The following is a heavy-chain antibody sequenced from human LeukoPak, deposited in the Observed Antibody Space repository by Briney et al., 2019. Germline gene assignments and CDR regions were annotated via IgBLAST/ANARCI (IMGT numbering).Heavy chain of an antibody. Sequence: AASVKVSCKASGYTFTSYGISWVRQAPGQGLEWMGWISAYNGNTNYAQKLQGRITMTTDTSTSTAYMELRSLRSDDTAVYYCASWGAAMDYYYGMDVWGQGTTVTVS. CDR3: ASWGAAMDYYYGMDV. CDR1: GYTFTSYG. V-gene: IGHV1-18*01. CDR2: ISAYNGNT. J-gene: IGHJ6*02. D-gene: IGHD5-18*01.